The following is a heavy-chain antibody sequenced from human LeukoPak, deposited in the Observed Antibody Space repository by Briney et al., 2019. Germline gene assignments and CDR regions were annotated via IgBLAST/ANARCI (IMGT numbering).Heavy chain of an antibody. D-gene: IGHD1-7*01. CDR2: ISSSGSTI. V-gene: IGHV3-48*04. CDR1: GFTFSSYS. Sequence: GGSLRLSCATSGFTFSSYSMNWIRQAPGKGLEWVSYISSSGSTIYYADSVKGRFTISRDNAKNSLYLQMNSLRAEDTAVYYCARDYDWNYTFDYWGQGTLVTVSS. CDR3: ARDYDWNYTFDY. J-gene: IGHJ4*02.